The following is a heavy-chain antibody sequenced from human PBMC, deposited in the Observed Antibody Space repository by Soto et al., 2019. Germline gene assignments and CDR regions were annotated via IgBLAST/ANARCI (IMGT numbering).Heavy chain of an antibody. D-gene: IGHD3-22*01. CDR1: GFTFSSYS. Sequence: GGSLRLSCAASGFTFSSYSMNWVRQAPGKGLEWVSSISSSSSYIYYADSVKGRFTISRDNTKNSLYLQMNSLRAEDTAVYYCPRAPYYYDISRFYSVWGQGTLVPVSS. J-gene: IGHJ4*02. CDR3: PRAPYYYDISRFYSV. CDR2: ISSSSSYI. V-gene: IGHV3-21*01.